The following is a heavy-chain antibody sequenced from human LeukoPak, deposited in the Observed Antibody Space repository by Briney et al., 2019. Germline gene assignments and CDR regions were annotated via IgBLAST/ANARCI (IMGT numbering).Heavy chain of an antibody. CDR2: ISYGGSNK. CDR3: ARDLLE. V-gene: IGHV3-30*01. CDR1: GFTFSSYA. Sequence: GGSLRLSCAASGFTFSSYAMHWVRQAPGKGLEWVAVISYGGSNKYYADSVKGRFTISRDNSKNTLYLQMNSLRAEDTAVYYCARDLLEWGQGTLVTVSS. J-gene: IGHJ4*02. D-gene: IGHD3-3*01.